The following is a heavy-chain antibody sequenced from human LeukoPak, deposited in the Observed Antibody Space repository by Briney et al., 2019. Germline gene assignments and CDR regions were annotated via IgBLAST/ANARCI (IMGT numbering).Heavy chain of an antibody. Sequence: GASVRVSCKASGGTFSSYAISWVRQAPGQGLEWMGGIIPIFGTANYAQKFQGRVTITADESTSTAYMELSSLRSEDTAVYYCRIQVDIRPAVLFDYWGQGTLVTVSS. V-gene: IGHV1-69*13. J-gene: IGHJ4*02. CDR2: IIPIFGTA. CDR1: GGTFSSYA. CDR3: RIQVDIRPAVLFDY. D-gene: IGHD5-12*01.